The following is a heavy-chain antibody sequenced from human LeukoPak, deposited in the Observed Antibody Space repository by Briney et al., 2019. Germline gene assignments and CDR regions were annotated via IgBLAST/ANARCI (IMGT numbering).Heavy chain of an antibody. CDR3: ASIAARRGYYFDY. CDR2: IYYSGST. Sequence: SETLSLTCTVSGGSISSSSYSWGWIRQPPGKGLEWIGSIYYSGSTYYNPSLKSRVTISVDTSKNQFSLKLSSVTAADTAVYYCASIAARRGYYFDYWGQGTLVTVSS. J-gene: IGHJ4*02. CDR1: GGSISSSSYS. D-gene: IGHD6-6*01. V-gene: IGHV4-39*01.